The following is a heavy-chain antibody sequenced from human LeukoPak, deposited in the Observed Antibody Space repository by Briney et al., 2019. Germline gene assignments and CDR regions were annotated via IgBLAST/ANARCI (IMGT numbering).Heavy chain of an antibody. Sequence: GGSLRLSCAASGFTFSSYGMSWVRQAPGKGLEWVSAISGSGGSTYYADSVKGRFTISRDNSKNTLYLQMNSLRAEDTAVYYCAKDREGLRYFDWLSYYWGQGTLVTVSS. J-gene: IGHJ4*02. CDR3: AKDREGLRYFDWLSYY. CDR1: GFTFSSYG. CDR2: ISGSGGST. D-gene: IGHD3-9*01. V-gene: IGHV3-23*01.